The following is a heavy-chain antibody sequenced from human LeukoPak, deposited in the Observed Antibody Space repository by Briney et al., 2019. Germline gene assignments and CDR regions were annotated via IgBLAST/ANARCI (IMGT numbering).Heavy chain of an antibody. V-gene: IGHV3-30*18. J-gene: IGHJ4*02. D-gene: IGHD5-24*01. CDR1: GFTFSSYA. CDR2: ISYDGSNK. Sequence: GGSLRLSCAASGFTFSSYAMHWVRQAPGKGLEWVAVISYDGSNKYYADSVKGRFTISRDNSKNTLYLQMNSLRAEDTAVYYCAKLTLRDGYNDFDYWGQGTLVTVSS. CDR3: AKLTLRDGYNDFDY.